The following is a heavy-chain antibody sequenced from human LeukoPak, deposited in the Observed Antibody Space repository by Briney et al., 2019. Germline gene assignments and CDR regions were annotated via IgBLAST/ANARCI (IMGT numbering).Heavy chain of an antibody. CDR2: IYYSGST. Sequence: GSLRLSCAASGFTFSDYYMSWIRQPPGKGLEWIGYIYYSGSTNYNPSLKSRVTISVDTSKNQFSLKLSSVTAADTAVYYCARSPNRLPIVVVPAARGMGFDPWGQGTLVTVSS. V-gene: IGHV4-59*01. J-gene: IGHJ5*02. CDR3: ARSPNRLPIVVVPAARGMGFDP. D-gene: IGHD2-2*01. CDR1: GFTFSDYY.